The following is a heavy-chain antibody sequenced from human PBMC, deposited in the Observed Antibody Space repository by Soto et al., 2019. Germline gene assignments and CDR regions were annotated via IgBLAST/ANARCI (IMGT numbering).Heavy chain of an antibody. V-gene: IGHV4-34*01. CDR1: GGSFSGYY. CDR2: INHSGST. J-gene: IGHJ5*02. D-gene: IGHD2-15*01. Sequence: QVQLQQWGAGLLKPSETLSLTCAVYGGSFSGYYWSWIHQPPGKGLEWIGEINHSGSTNYNPSLKSRVTISVDTSKNQFSLKLSSVTAADTAVYYCARGRVVVVAAHGFDPWGQGTLVTVSS. CDR3: ARGRVVVVAAHGFDP.